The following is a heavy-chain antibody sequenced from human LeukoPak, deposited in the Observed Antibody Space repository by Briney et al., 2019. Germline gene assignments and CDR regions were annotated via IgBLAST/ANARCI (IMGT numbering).Heavy chain of an antibody. J-gene: IGHJ5*02. CDR1: GGSFSGYY. CDR2: ITHSGST. D-gene: IGHD6-13*01. Sequence: SETLSLTCAVYGGSFSGYYWSWIRQPPGKGLEWIGEITHSGSTNYSPSLKSRVTISVDTSKNQFSLNLSSVTAADTAVYYCARGRGYSSWYAFAWFDPWGQGTLVTVSS. CDR3: ARGRGYSSWYAFAWFDP. V-gene: IGHV4-34*01.